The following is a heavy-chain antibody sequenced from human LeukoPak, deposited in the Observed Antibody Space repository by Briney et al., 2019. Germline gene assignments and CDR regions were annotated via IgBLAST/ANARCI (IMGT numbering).Heavy chain of an antibody. J-gene: IGHJ6*02. CDR1: GGSISSGGYY. D-gene: IGHD3-3*01. CDR2: IYYSGST. Sequence: SETLSLTCTVSGGSISSGGYYWSWIRQHPGKGLEWIGYIYYSGSTYYNPSLKSRVTISVDTSKNQFSLKLSSVTAADTAVYYCARGPPNYDFWSGYPYGMDVWGQGTTVTVSS. CDR3: ARGPPNYDFWSGYPYGMDV. V-gene: IGHV4-31*03.